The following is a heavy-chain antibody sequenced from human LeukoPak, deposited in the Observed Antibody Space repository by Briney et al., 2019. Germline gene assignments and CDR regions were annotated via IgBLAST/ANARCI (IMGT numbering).Heavy chain of an antibody. CDR3: ARGGGLDV. CDR2: INHNGNVN. V-gene: IGHV3-7*03. CDR1: GLIFSSYW. Sequence: GGSLRLSCEGSGLIFSSYWMNWARQAPGKGLEWVASINHNGNVNYYVDSVKGRFTISRDNAKNSLYLQMSNLRAEDTAVYFCARGGGLDVWGQGATVTVSS. D-gene: IGHD3-16*01. J-gene: IGHJ6*02.